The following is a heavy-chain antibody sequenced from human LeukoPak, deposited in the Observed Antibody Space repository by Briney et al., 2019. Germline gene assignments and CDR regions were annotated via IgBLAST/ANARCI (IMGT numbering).Heavy chain of an antibody. J-gene: IGHJ4*02. CDR3: ARDSSMLRGPLVIYYFDF. CDR1: GFTVSSYS. V-gene: IGHV3-21*04. CDR2: ISISSSYI. Sequence: SGGYLRLSCVASGFTVSSYSMNGVRQAPGKGLEWVSSISISSSYIYYADSVKGRFTISRDNSKNTLYLQMNSLRVEDTAVYYCARDSSMLRGPLVIYYFDFWGQGTLVTVSS. D-gene: IGHD3-10*01.